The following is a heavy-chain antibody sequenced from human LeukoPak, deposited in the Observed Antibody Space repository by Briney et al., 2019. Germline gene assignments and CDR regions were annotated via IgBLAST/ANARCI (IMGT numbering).Heavy chain of an antibody. Sequence: PGGSLRLSCAASGFTFSSYSMKWVRQAPGKGLEWVSSITSSSSYIYYADSVKGRFTISRDNAKNSLYLQMNSLRAEDTAVYYCARAPETKSGYVFFDDWGQGTLDTVSS. CDR2: ITSSSSYI. J-gene: IGHJ4*02. CDR1: GFTFSSYS. V-gene: IGHV3-21*01. CDR3: ARAPETKSGYVFFDD. D-gene: IGHD5-12*01.